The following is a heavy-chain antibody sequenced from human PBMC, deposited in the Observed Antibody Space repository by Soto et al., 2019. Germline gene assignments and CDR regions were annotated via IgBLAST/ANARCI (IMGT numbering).Heavy chain of an antibody. D-gene: IGHD6-19*01. CDR2: IVVGSGNT. V-gene: IGHV1-58*01. CDR1: GFTFTSSA. CDR3: AAGILGPATVAGSEICFDY. J-gene: IGHJ4*02. Sequence: ASVKVSCKASGFTFTSSAVQWVRQARGQRLEWIGWIVVGSGNTNYAQKFQERVTITRDMSTSTAYMELSSLRSEDTAVYYCAAGILGPATVAGSEICFDYWGQGTLVTVSS.